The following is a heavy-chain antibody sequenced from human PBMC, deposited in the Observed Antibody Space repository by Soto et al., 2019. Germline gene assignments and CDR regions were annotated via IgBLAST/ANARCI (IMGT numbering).Heavy chain of an antibody. Sequence: GASVKVSCKASGYTFSNYGISWVRQGPGQGLEWMGWISGYNGNTHYEEKVQDRIKMTTDTSTSTTYLELRSLRSGDTAVYFCARDPGFGFGYSYAFAMDVWGQGTTVTVSS. V-gene: IGHV1-18*01. CDR1: GYTFSNYG. CDR2: ISGYNGNT. J-gene: IGHJ6*02. CDR3: ARDPGFGFGYSYAFAMDV. D-gene: IGHD5-18*01.